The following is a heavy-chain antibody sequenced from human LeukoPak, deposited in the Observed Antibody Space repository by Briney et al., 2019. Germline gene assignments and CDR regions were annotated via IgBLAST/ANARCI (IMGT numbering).Heavy chain of an antibody. CDR2: IWYDGSNK. CDR3: ARNSGWTGDYYYAMDV. CDR1: GFTVSSNY. J-gene: IGHJ6*02. D-gene: IGHD6-19*01. V-gene: IGHV3-33*08. Sequence: GGSLRLSCAASGFTVSSNYMTWVRQAPGKGLEWVAVIWYDGSNKYYADSVKGRFTISRDNSKNTVYLQMNSLRAEDTALYYCARNSGWTGDYYYAMDVWGQGTTVTVSS.